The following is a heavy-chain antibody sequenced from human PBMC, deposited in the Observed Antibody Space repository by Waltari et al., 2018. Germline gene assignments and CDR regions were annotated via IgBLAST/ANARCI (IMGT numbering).Heavy chain of an antibody. CDR2: IIPIFGTA. D-gene: IGHD3-22*01. CDR1: GGTFSSYA. V-gene: IGHV1-69*01. J-gene: IGHJ6*02. Sequence: QVQLVQSGAEVKKPGSSVKVSCKASGGTFSSYAISWVRQAPGQGLEWMGGIIPIFGTANYAQKFQGRVTITADESTSTAYMELSSLRSEDTAVYYCARDGDYDSSGYSYYYYGMDVWGQGTTVIVSS. CDR3: ARDGDYDSSGYSYYYYGMDV.